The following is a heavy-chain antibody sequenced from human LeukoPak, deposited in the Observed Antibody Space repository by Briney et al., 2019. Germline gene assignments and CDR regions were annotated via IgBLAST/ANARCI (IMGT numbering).Heavy chain of an antibody. V-gene: IGHV4-59*11. CDR1: GVSISSHY. J-gene: IGHJ5*02. CDR3: ARSGSSWANWFDP. Sequence: SETLSLTCTVSGVSISSHYWSWIRQPPGKGLEWIGYIYYSGSTNYNPSLKSRVTISVDTSKNQFSLKLSSVTAADTAVYYCARSGSSWANWFDPWGQGTLVTVSS. D-gene: IGHD6-13*01. CDR2: IYYSGST.